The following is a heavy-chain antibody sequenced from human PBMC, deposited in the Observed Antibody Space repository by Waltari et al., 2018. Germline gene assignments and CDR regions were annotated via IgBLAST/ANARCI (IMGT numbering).Heavy chain of an antibody. J-gene: IGHJ2*01. Sequence: QVLLRESGPGLVKPSGTPSPTCAVPAGPPGSYNWWSWIRQPPGRGPEWIGEIFHTGNINYHPSLKSRVTISVDTSRRLFSLKMTSLTVADTAVYYCARRGSGGSWFFDFWGRGTLVTVSS. CDR1: AGPPGSYNW. CDR2: IFHTGNI. CDR3: ARRGSGGSWFFDF. V-gene: IGHV4-4*02. D-gene: IGHD3-10*01.